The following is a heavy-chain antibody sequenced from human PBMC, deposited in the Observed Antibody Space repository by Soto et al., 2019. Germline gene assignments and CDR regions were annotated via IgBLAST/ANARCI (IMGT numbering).Heavy chain of an antibody. CDR1: GGSISSGGYY. CDR2: IYYSGST. CDR3: ARVKGLVTTNFDY. Sequence: PSETLSLTCTVSGGSISSGGYYWSWIRQHPGKGLEWIGYIYYSGSTYYNPSLKSRVTISVDTSKNQFSLKLSSVTAADTAVYYCARVKGLVTTNFDYWGQGTLVTVSS. J-gene: IGHJ4*02. V-gene: IGHV4-31*03. D-gene: IGHD4-4*01.